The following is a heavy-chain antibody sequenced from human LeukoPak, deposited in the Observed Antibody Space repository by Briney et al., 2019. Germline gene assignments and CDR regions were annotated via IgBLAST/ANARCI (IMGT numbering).Heavy chain of an antibody. V-gene: IGHV3-30-3*01. J-gene: IGHJ2*01. CDR1: GFTFSSYA. Sequence: GGSLRLSCAASGFTFSSYAMHWVRQAPGKGLEWVAVISYDGSNKYYADSVKGRFTISRDNSKNTLYLQMNSLRAEDTAVYYCARVVQLRFLEWPHFDLWGRGTLVTVSS. CDR2: ISYDGSNK. CDR3: ARVVQLRFLEWPHFDL. D-gene: IGHD3-3*01.